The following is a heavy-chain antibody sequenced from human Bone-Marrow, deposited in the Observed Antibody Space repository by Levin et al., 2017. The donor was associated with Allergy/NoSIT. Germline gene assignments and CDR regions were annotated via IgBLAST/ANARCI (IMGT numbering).Heavy chain of an antibody. J-gene: IGHJ4*02. D-gene: IGHD5-12*01. CDR2: ISAYNGNT. Sequence: GESLKISCKASGYTFTSYGISWVRQAPGQGLEWMGWISAYNGNTNYAQKLQGRVTMTTDTSTSTAYMELRSLRSDDTAVYYCARGVRSAVATIFYYWGQGTLVTVSS. CDR1: GYTFTSYG. V-gene: IGHV1-18*01. CDR3: ARGVRSAVATIFYY.